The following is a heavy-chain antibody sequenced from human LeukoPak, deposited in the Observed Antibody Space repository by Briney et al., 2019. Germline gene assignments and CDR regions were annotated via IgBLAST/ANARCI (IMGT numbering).Heavy chain of an antibody. CDR1: GFTFSNYW. CDR2: ITGDGSST. CDR3: ASDRGGWSF. Sequence: GGSLRLSCAASGFTFSNYWMHWVRQAPGKGLVWVSRITGDGSSTSYADSVKGRVTISRDNAKNTLYLQMNSLRAEDTAVYYCASDRGGWSFWGQGTMVTVSS. V-gene: IGHV3-74*01. D-gene: IGHD1-26*01. J-gene: IGHJ3*01.